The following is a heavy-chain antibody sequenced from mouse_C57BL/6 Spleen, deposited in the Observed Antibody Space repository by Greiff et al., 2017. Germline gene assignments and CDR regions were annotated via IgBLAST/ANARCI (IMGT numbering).Heavy chain of an antibody. Sequence: QVQLQQSGAELVRPGASVTLSCKASGYTFTDYEMHWVKQTPVHGLEWIGAIDPETGGTAYNQKFKGKAILTADKSSSTAYMELRSLTSEDSAVYYCTNSPFRFGGCWGQGTTLTVSS. CDR2: IDPETGGT. CDR3: TNSPFRFGGC. CDR1: GYTFTDYE. V-gene: IGHV1-15*01. D-gene: IGHD3-3*01. J-gene: IGHJ2*01.